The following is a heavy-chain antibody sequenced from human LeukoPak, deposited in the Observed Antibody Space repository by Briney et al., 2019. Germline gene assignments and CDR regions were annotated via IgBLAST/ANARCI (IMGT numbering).Heavy chain of an antibody. Sequence: SETQSLTCAVWGGSFSGYYWSWLREPPGKGREWRGDINHSGSTNYNPSLKSRVTISVDTSKNQFSLKLSSVTAADTAVYYCARDRGVYSYGYIRYFDYWGQGTPVTVSS. CDR1: GGSFSGYY. CDR2: INHSGST. J-gene: IGHJ4*02. CDR3: ARDRGVYSYGYIRYFDY. D-gene: IGHD5-18*01. V-gene: IGHV4-34*01.